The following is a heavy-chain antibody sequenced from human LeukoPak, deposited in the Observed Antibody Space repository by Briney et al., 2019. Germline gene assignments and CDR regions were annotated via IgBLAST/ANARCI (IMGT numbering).Heavy chain of an antibody. CDR2: IYTSGST. Sequence: PSETLSLTCTVSGGSISSYYWSWIRQPPGKGLEWIGYIYTSGSTNYNPSLKSRVTISVDTSKNQFSLKLSSVTAADTAVYYCARHGWSGSPFRFRYYYYYMDVWGKGTTVTVSS. CDR1: GGSISSYY. CDR3: ARHGWSGSPFRFRYYYYYMDV. V-gene: IGHV4-4*09. J-gene: IGHJ6*03. D-gene: IGHD6-6*01.